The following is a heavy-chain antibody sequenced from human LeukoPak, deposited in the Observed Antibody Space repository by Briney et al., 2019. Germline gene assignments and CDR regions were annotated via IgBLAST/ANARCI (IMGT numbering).Heavy chain of an antibody. D-gene: IGHD1-26*01. V-gene: IGHV4-59*01. CDR1: GGSISSYH. CDR2: IYYSGST. J-gene: IGHJ4*02. CDR3: ARDKIEGGSHRD. Sequence: SETLSLTCTVSGGSISSYHWSWIRQPPGKGLEWIGYIYYSGSTNYNPSLKSRVTISVDTSKNQFSLKLSSVTAADTAVYYCARDKIEGGSHRDWGQGTLVTVSS.